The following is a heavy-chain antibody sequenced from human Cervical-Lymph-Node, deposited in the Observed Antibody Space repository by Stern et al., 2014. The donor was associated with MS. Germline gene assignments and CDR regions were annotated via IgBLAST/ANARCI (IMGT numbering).Heavy chain of an antibody. D-gene: IGHD1-26*01. J-gene: IGHJ6*02. CDR2: IWYHGSNN. Sequence: QVHLVESGGGVVQTGRSLRLSCAASGFTFSNHGMHWVRLAPRKGLAWVAIIWYHGSNNSYAQSVKGRFTVSRPNSKSHSFLHMNSLRVEDTAVYYCARDGIDYSHGIGYQNRYGMDVWGQGTTVTVSS. V-gene: IGHV3-33*01. CDR1: GFTFSNHG. CDR3: ARDGIDYSHGIGYQNRYGMDV.